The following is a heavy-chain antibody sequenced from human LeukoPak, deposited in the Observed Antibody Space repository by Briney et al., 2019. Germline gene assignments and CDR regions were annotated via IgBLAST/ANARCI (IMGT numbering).Heavy chain of an antibody. CDR3: ARGIAATKTRPFDY. J-gene: IGHJ4*02. D-gene: IGHD6-13*01. CDR1: GGSISSYY. CDR2: IHASGSP. Sequence: SETLSLACTVSGGSISSYYWSWIRQPAGKGPEWIGRIHASGSPDYNPSLRSRVTMSVETSKNQFSLKLSSVTAADTAVYYCARGIAATKTRPFDYWGQGTLVTVSS. V-gene: IGHV4-4*07.